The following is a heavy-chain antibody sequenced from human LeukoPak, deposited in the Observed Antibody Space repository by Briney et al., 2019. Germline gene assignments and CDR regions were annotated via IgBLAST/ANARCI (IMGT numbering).Heavy chain of an antibody. Sequence: GGSLRLSCAASGFTFDGYGMSWVRQAPGKGLEWVSGINWNGGSTGYADSVEGRLTISRDNAKNSLYLQMNSLRAEDTALYYCARGVRDYYYYMDVWGKGTTVTVSS. D-gene: IGHD4-23*01. V-gene: IGHV3-20*04. CDR2: INWNGGST. CDR1: GFTFDGYG. J-gene: IGHJ6*03. CDR3: ARGVRDYYYYMDV.